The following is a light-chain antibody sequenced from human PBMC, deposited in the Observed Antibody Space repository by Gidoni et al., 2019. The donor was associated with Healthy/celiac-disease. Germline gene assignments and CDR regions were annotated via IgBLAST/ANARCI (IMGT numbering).Light chain of an antibody. CDR3: QQRSNWPPFT. J-gene: IGKJ3*01. V-gene: IGKV3-11*01. CDR1: QSVSSY. CDR2: DAS. Sequence: ELVFTQSPATLSLSPGERATLPCRASQSVSSYLAWYQQKPGQAPRLLIYDASNRATGIPARFSGSGSGTDFTLTISSLEPEDFAVYYCQQRSNWPPFTFGPGTKVDIK.